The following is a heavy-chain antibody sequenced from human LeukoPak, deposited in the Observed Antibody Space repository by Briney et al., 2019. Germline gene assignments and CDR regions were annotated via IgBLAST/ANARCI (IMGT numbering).Heavy chain of an antibody. J-gene: IGHJ4*02. CDR2: IFHSGST. D-gene: IGHD1-14*01. CDR3: ARAAGTFFY. CDR1: GGSIRSSNW. Sequence: SGTLSLTCAVSGGSIRSSNWWSWVRQPPGKGLEWVGEIFHSGSTNYNPSLKSRVTISLDTSKNQFSLKLSSVTAADTAVYYCARAAGTFFYWGQGTLVTVSS. V-gene: IGHV4-4*02.